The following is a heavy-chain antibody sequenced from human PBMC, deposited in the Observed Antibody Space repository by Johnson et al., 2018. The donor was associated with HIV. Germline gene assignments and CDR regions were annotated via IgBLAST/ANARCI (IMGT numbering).Heavy chain of an antibody. CDR2: IYAGNRT. Sequence: VESGGGLIQPGGSLRLSCAVSGFTVTSNYMTWVRQAPGKGLEWVSVIYAGNRTYYADSVEGRFTISRDKSKNILSLQMNNLRVEDTAVYYCAREGVVGVKDGFIWGQGTMVTVSS. J-gene: IGHJ3*02. CDR3: AREGVVGVKDGFI. CDR1: GFTVTSNY. D-gene: IGHD2-15*01. V-gene: IGHV3-66*01.